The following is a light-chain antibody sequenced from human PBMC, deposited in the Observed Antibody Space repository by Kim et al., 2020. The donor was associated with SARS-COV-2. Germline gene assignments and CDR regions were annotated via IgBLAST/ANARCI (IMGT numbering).Light chain of an antibody. V-gene: IGKV1-27*01. Sequence: SYGGDSVTSTCLASQDIANSLAWYQQKPGKVPQVLIYAASTLQSVVPSRFSDSGSGTEFTLYIGSLQTEDVATYYCQEYNSAPWTFGPRTKVDI. CDR2: AAS. CDR1: QDIANS. CDR3: QEYNSAPWT. J-gene: IGKJ1*01.